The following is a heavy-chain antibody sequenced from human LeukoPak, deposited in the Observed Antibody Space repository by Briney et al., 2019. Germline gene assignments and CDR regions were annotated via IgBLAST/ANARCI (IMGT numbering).Heavy chain of an antibody. V-gene: IGHV3-11*05. CDR2: VSSSSTYT. Sequence: GGSLRLSCAVSGFTFSDYYMSWIRQAPGKGLEWVSYVSSSSTYTNYADSVKGRFTISRDNAKNSLFLQMNSLRAEDTAVYYCARGEYYFDYWGQGTLVTVSS. CDR3: ARGEYYFDY. CDR1: GFTFSDYY. J-gene: IGHJ4*02.